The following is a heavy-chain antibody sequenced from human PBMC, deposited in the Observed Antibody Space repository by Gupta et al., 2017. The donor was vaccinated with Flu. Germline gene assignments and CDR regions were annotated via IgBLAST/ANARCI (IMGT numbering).Heavy chain of an antibody. CDR1: GSISSYY. D-gene: IGHD6-19*01. V-gene: IGHV4-59*01. Sequence: GSISSYYWSWIRQPPGKGLEWIGYIYYSGSTNYNPSLKSRVTISVDTSKNQFSLKLSSVTAADTAVYYCASSGGLAVVSYWGQGTLVTVSS. J-gene: IGHJ4*02. CDR3: ASSGGLAVVSY. CDR2: IYYSGST.